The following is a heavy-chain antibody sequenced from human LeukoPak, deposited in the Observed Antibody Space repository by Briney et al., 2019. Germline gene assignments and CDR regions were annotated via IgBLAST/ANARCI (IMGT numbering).Heavy chain of an antibody. CDR2: INSDGSST. J-gene: IGHJ3*02. V-gene: IGHV3-74*01. D-gene: IGHD1-26*01. CDR3: ARGPLVGSTGNAFDI. Sequence: GGSLRLSCAASGFTFSSYWMYWVRKPPGNGLVWVSRINSDGSSTRYADSVKGRLSISRDNAKNTLYLQMNSLRAEDTAVYYCARGPLVGSTGNAFDIWGQGTMVTVSS. CDR1: GFTFSSYW.